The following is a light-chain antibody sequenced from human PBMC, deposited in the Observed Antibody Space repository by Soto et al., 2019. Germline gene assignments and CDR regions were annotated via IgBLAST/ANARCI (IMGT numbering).Light chain of an antibody. V-gene: IGLV4-69*01. CDR3: QTWSAGVRV. J-gene: IGLJ3*02. CDR1: SGHSSNV. CDR2: VNSDGSH. Sequence: QSVLTQSPSASASLGASVKLTCTLSSGHSSNVIAWHQQQPERGPRYLMKVNSDGSHTKGDGIPDRFSGSSSGTERYLTISSLQSEDEADYYCQTWSAGVRVFGGGTQLTVL.